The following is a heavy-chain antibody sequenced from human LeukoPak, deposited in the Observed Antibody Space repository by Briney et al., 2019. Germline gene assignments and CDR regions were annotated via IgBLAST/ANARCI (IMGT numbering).Heavy chain of an antibody. J-gene: IGHJ4*02. D-gene: IGHD6-13*01. Sequence: PVGSLRLSCAASGFTFSSYSMNWVRQAPGKGLEWVSSISSSSSYIYYADSVKGRFTISRDNAKNSLYLQMNSLRAEDTAVYYCFPLWGIAPLRAQSRSIWGQGTLVTVSS. CDR3: FPLWGIAPLRAQSRSI. V-gene: IGHV3-21*01. CDR2: ISSSSSYI. CDR1: GFTFSSYS.